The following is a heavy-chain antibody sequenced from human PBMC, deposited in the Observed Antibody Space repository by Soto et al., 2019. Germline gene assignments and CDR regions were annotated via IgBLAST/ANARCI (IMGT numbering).Heavy chain of an antibody. J-gene: IGHJ4*02. CDR2: ISSNGAST. CDR1: GFTFSTYT. Sequence: GGSLRLSCSASGFTFSTYTMHWIRQAPGKGLEYVSAISSNGASTYYADSVKGRFTISRDNSKNTLYLQMSSLRAEDTAVYYCVKAEAWTKFDYWGQGTLGTVSS. D-gene: IGHD5-12*01. CDR3: VKAEAWTKFDY. V-gene: IGHV3-64D*06.